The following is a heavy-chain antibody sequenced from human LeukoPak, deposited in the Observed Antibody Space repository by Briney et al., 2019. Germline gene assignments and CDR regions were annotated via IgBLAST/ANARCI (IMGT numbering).Heavy chain of an antibody. CDR3: AKATSPVHSRNWFDS. D-gene: IGHD6-13*01. Sequence: GGSLRLSCAASGFTFSSYSMNWVRQAPGQGLEWVSSISHISSNIYYADSVKGRFTISRDNSKNTVNVQMNSLRAEDTAVYYCAKATSPVHSRNWFDSWGQGTLVTVSS. V-gene: IGHV3-21*04. J-gene: IGHJ5*01. CDR1: GFTFSSYS. CDR2: ISHISSNI.